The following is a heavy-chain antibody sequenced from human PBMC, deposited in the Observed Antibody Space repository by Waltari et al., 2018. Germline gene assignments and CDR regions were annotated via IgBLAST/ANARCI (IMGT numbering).Heavy chain of an antibody. Sequence: QVQLQESGPGLVKPSETLSLTCTVSGGSISSYYWSWIRQSPGKGLEWIGYIYYSGSTKYNPSLKSRVTISVDTSKNQFSMKRSTVTAAETAVYYCARDLGSATEYYEFWSGYYREDAVDIWGQGTMVTVSS. CDR1: GGSISSYY. CDR3: ARDLGSATEYYEFWSGYYREDAVDI. CDR2: IYYSGST. D-gene: IGHD3-3*01. J-gene: IGHJ3*02. V-gene: IGHV4-59*01.